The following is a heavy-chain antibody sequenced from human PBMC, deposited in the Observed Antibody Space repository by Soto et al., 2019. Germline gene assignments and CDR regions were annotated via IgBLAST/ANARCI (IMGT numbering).Heavy chain of an antibody. Sequence: SETLSLTCTVSGGSISSGGYYWSWIRQHPGKGLEWIGYIYYSVSTYYNPSLKSRVTISVDTSKNQFSLKLSSVTAADTAVYYCAREGPYSSSWYTRAPFDPWGQGTLVTVSS. CDR1: GGSISSGGYY. J-gene: IGHJ5*02. D-gene: IGHD6-13*01. CDR3: AREGPYSSSWYTRAPFDP. V-gene: IGHV4-31*03. CDR2: IYYSVST.